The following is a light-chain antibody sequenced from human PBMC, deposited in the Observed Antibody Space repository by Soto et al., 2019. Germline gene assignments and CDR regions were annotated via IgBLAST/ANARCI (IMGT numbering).Light chain of an antibody. CDR2: GAS. J-gene: IGKJ2*01. CDR3: QQDGDSLYT. CDR1: QSITSSF. Sequence: EIVLTQSPGTLSLSPGERATLSCRASQSITSSFLAWYQQKPGQAPRLLIYGASIRATGIPDRFSGSGSGTDFTLTISRLEPEDFAVYYCQQDGDSLYTFGQGTKLEI. V-gene: IGKV3-20*01.